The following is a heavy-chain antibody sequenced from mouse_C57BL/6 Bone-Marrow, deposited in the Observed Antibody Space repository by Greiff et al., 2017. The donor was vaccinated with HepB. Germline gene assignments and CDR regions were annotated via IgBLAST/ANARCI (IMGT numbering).Heavy chain of an antibody. V-gene: IGHV1-85*01. CDR2: IYPRDGST. CDR1: GFTFTSSA. CDR3: ARYYGSSYNYFDY. J-gene: IGHJ2*01. Sequence: VQRVESGPELVKPGASVKLSCQASGFTFTSSAINWVQQRPGQGLEWIGWIYPRDGSTKYNGKFKGKATLTGDTSSSKAYMELHSLTSEDSAVYFCARYYGSSYNYFDYWGQGTTLTVSS. D-gene: IGHD1-1*01.